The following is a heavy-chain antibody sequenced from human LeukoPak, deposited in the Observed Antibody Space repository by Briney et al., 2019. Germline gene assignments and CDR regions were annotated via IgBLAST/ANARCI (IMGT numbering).Heavy chain of an antibody. CDR1: GFTFSSYA. J-gene: IGHJ5*02. V-gene: IGHV3-23*01. CDR3: ARSPTAINGYFDP. CDR2: ISGGGGST. Sequence: GGSLRLPCAASGFTFSSYAMNWVRQAPGKGLEWVSVISGGGGSTYYADSVKGRFTISRDNSKNTLYLQMNSLRADDTAVYYCARSPTAINGYFDPWGQGTLVTVSS. D-gene: IGHD2-2*01.